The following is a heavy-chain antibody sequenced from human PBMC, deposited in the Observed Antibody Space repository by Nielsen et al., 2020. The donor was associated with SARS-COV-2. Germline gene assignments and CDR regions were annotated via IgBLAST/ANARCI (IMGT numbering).Heavy chain of an antibody. CDR2: INWNGGST. Sequence: GGSLRLSCAASGFTFDDYGMSWVRQAPGKGLEWVSGINWNGGSTGYADSVKGRFTISRDNAKNSLYLQMNSLRAEDTALYYCAKVFGNVCPYNWGQGTLVTVSS. CDR3: AKVFGNVCPYN. D-gene: IGHD3-10*02. CDR1: GFTFDDYG. V-gene: IGHV3-20*04. J-gene: IGHJ4*02.